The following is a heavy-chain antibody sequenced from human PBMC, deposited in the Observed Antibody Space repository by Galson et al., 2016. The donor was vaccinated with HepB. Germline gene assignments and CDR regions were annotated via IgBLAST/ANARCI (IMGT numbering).Heavy chain of an antibody. CDR2: MSYDGSNK. J-gene: IGHJ4*02. V-gene: IGHV3-30*18. Sequence: SLKLSCAASGFTFSSYGMHWVRQAPGKGLELVAVMSYDGSNKYYADSVKGRFTISRDNSKNTLYLQMNILRAEDKAVYYCAKQLPYGGNSRSPEYWGQGTMVTVTS. D-gene: IGHD4-23*01. CDR3: AKQLPYGGNSRSPEY. CDR1: GFTFSSYG.